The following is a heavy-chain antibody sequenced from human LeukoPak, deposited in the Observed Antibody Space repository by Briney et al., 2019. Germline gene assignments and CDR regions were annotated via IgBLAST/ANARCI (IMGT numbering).Heavy chain of an antibody. D-gene: IGHD2-15*01. Sequence: GASVKVSCKASGYTFTYYYMHWVRQAPGQGLEWMGWINPYSGDTNYAQKFQGRVTVTRDTSITTAYMDLSRLKSDDTAVYYCARASVENTLRIDDYWGQGTLVTVSS. V-gene: IGHV1-2*02. CDR3: ARASVENTLRIDDY. CDR2: INPYSGDT. J-gene: IGHJ4*02. CDR1: GYTFTYYY.